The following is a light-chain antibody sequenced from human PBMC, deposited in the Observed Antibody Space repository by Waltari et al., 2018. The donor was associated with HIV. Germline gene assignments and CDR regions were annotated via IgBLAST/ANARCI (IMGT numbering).Light chain of an antibody. CDR2: DAS. CDR1: QRFSRSY. J-gene: IGKJ2*01. V-gene: IGKV3-20*01. CDR3: QQYGSLYT. Sequence: EIVLPQFPGTLTLYPGESATLSCRASQRFSRSYLAWYQQKPGQAPRLLIYDASSRATGIPDRFGGSGSGTDFILTISRLEPEDFAVYYCQQYGSLYTFGQGTKLEIK.